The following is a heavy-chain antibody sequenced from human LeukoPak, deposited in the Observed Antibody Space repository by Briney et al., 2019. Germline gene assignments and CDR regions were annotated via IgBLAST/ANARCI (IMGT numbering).Heavy chain of an antibody. CDR1: GFTFSSYA. Sequence: GGSLRLSCAASGFTFSSYAMSWVRQAPGKGLEWVSAISGSGGSTYYADSVKGRFTISRDNSKNTLSLQMNSLRAEDTAVYYCAKDPSWYNWKFSGDYWGQGTLVTVSS. V-gene: IGHV3-23*01. D-gene: IGHD1-20*01. CDR3: AKDPSWYNWKFSGDY. CDR2: ISGSGGST. J-gene: IGHJ4*02.